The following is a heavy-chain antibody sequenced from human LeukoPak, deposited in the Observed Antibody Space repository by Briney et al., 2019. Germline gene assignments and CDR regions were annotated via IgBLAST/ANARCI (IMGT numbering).Heavy chain of an antibody. CDR2: VYASGRT. Sequence: SETLSLTCTVSGGSISTGNYHWTWIRQPAGKGLEWIGRVYASGRTNYNPSLKSHVTISIDTSKNQFSLKLSSVTAADTAMYYCARGVGYWGQGTLVTVSS. D-gene: IGHD2-15*01. V-gene: IGHV4-61*02. CDR1: GGSISTGNYH. CDR3: ARGVGY. J-gene: IGHJ4*02.